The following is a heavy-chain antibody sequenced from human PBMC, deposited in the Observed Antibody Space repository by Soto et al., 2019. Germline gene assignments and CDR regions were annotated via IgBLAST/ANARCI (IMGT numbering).Heavy chain of an antibody. CDR1: GGTFISYV. CDR3: ASVLRFLEWLSVPYYYYGMDV. D-gene: IGHD3-3*01. J-gene: IGHJ6*02. Sequence: SVKVSCKASGGTFISYVISWVRQAPGQGLEWMGGIIPIFGTANYAQKFQGRVTITADESTSTAYMELSSLRSEDTAVYYCASVLRFLEWLSVPYYYYGMDVWGQGTTVTVSS. CDR2: IIPIFGTA. V-gene: IGHV1-69*13.